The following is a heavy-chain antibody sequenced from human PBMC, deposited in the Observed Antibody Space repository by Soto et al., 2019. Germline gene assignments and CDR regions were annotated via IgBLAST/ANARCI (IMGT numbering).Heavy chain of an antibody. Sequence: SETLSLTCTVSGDSVTSGDYYWSWIRQPPGKGLEWIGYIYYSGNTNYSPSLKSRVAISLDTSHNQFSLKLSSVTAADTAVYFCAIIPVDTYMPYWFDPWGQGTLVTVSS. V-gene: IGHV4-61*08. CDR1: GDSVTSGDYY. J-gene: IGHJ5*01. CDR2: IYYSGNT. CDR3: AIIPVDTYMPYWFDP. D-gene: IGHD2-2*01.